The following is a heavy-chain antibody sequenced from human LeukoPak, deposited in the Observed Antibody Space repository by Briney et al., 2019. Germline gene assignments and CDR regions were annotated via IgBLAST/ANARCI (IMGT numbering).Heavy chain of an antibody. J-gene: IGHJ3*02. CDR2: ISSSSSTI. CDR3: ASLKMVRGVNDAFDI. Sequence: GGSLSLSCAASGFTFSSYSMNWVRQAPGKGLEWVSYISSSSSTIYYADSVKGRFTISRDNAKNSLYLQMNSLRAEDTAVYYCASLKMVRGVNDAFDIWGQGTMVTVSS. D-gene: IGHD3-10*01. V-gene: IGHV3-48*01. CDR1: GFTFSSYS.